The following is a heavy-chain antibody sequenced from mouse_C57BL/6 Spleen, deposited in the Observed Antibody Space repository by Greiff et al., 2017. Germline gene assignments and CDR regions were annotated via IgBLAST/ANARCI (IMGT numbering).Heavy chain of an antibody. V-gene: IGHV1-53*01. J-gene: IGHJ1*03. CDR3: ARSLNWDWYFDV. CDR1: GYTFTSYW. CDR2: INPRNGGT. D-gene: IGHD4-1*01. Sequence: QVQLQQPGTVLAKPGASVKLSCKASGYTFTSYWMHWVKQRPGHGLEWIGNINPRNGGTNYNQKFKSKATLTVDKSSSTAYMQLSSLTSEDSAVYYCARSLNWDWYFDVWGTGTTVTVSS.